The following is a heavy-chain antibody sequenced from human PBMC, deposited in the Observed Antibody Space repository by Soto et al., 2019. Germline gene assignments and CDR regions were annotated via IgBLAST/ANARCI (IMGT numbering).Heavy chain of an antibody. V-gene: IGHV4-30-4*01. CDR1: GGSISSGDYY. CDR2: IYYSGST. CDR3: SRDHYYDSCGKLDY. D-gene: IGHD3-22*01. J-gene: IGHJ4*02. Sequence: SETLSLTCTVSGGSISSGDYYWSWIRQPPGKGLEWIGYIYYSGSTYYNPSLKSRVTISVDTSKNQFSLKLSSVTAADTAVYFCSRDHYYDSCGKLDYWGQGTLVNVSS.